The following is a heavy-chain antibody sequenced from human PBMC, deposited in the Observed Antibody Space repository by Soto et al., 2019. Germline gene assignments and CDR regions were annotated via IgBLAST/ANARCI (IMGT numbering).Heavy chain of an antibody. Sequence: QVQLQESGPGLVKPSETLSLTCTVSGGSISSYYWNWIRQPPGKGLEWIGYLYYSGSTNYNPSLSSRVTISVETSKNQFSLKLSSVTDGDTAVYYCARENGGWWQGFDSWGQGTLVTVSS. CDR3: ARENGGWWQGFDS. CDR1: GGSISSYY. J-gene: IGHJ4*02. V-gene: IGHV4-59*01. D-gene: IGHD2-15*01. CDR2: LYYSGST.